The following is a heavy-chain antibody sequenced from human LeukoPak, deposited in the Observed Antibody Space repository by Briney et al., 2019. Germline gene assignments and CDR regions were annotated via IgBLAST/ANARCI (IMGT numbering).Heavy chain of an antibody. CDR3: ARDGTSTDDY. Sequence: ASVKVSCKTSGYTFSNFGINWVRQAPGQGLEWMAWISGNNDNPNYGQKFQGRFTVTTDSSTSTAYMEPRNLRSDDTAVYYCARDGTSTDDYWGQGTLVTVSS. D-gene: IGHD2-2*01. J-gene: IGHJ4*02. V-gene: IGHV1-18*01. CDR1: GYTFSNFG. CDR2: ISGNNDNP.